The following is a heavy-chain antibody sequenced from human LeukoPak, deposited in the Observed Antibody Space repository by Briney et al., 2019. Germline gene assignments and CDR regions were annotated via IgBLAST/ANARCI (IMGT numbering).Heavy chain of an antibody. D-gene: IGHD2-15*01. CDR2: IKQDGTEK. J-gene: IGHJ4*02. V-gene: IGHV3-7*03. Sequence: GGSLRLSCAASGFTFTTYWMSWVRQAPGKGLEWVANIKQDGTEKYYLDSVKGRFTISRDNAKNSLYLQMNSLRAEDTAVYYCARDSDVHCSGGSCTNFDYWGQGTLVTVSS. CDR3: ARDSDVHCSGGSCTNFDY. CDR1: GFTFTTYW.